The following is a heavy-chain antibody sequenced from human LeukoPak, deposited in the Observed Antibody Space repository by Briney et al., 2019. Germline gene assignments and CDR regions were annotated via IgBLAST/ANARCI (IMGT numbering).Heavy chain of an antibody. J-gene: IGHJ6*02. Sequence: SETLSLTCSVSGGLISSSGNFYWGWIRQVPGKGLEWIGSVYYTGYSYDNPSLKSRVTVSVDTSKNLFSLKLNSVTAADTAIYYCARQGAITARRTHYYAMDVWGPGTTVTVSS. V-gene: IGHV4-39*01. CDR1: GGLISSSGNFY. CDR3: ARQGAITARRTHYYAMDV. CDR2: VYYTGYS. D-gene: IGHD1-20*01.